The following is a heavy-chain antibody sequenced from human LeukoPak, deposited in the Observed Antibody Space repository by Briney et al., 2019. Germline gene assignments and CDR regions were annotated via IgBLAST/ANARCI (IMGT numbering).Heavy chain of an antibody. Sequence: PGGPLRLSCAASGFTFSSYAMSWVRQAPGKGLEWVSAISGSGGSTYYADSVKGRFTISRDNSKNTLYLQMNSLRAEDTAAYYCAKVISSSMTDPYFQHWGQGTLVTVSS. V-gene: IGHV3-23*01. D-gene: IGHD6-13*01. CDR3: AKVISSSMTDPYFQH. CDR2: ISGSGGST. J-gene: IGHJ1*01. CDR1: GFTFSSYA.